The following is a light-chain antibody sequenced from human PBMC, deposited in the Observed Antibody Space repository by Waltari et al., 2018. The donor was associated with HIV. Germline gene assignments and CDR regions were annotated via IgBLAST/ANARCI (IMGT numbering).Light chain of an antibody. Sequence: QSVLTQPASVSGSPGQSVTISCTGTSSDFGFDNCVSWYQPYPGKAPTLIIYEVSSRPSGVPDRFSGSKSGKPASLTISGLQNEDEADYVCTSYTTSDTLRFGGGTKVTVL. CDR3: TSYTTSDTLR. CDR2: EVS. CDR1: SSDFGFDNC. V-gene: IGLV2-14*03. J-gene: IGLJ3*02.